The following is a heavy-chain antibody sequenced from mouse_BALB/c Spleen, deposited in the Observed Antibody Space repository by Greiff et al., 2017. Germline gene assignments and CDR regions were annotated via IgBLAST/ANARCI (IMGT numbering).Heavy chain of an antibody. J-gene: IGHJ3*01. CDR3: ARRGSYWFAY. Sequence: EVQLQQSGAELVKPGASVKLSCTASGFNIKDTYMHWVKQRPGHGLEWIGEILPGSGSTNYNEKFKGKATFTADTSSNTAYMQLSSLTSEDSAVYYCARRGSYWFAYWGQGTLVTVSA. CDR1: GFNIKDTY. CDR2: ILPGSGST. D-gene: IGHD1-1*02. V-gene: IGHV14-3*02.